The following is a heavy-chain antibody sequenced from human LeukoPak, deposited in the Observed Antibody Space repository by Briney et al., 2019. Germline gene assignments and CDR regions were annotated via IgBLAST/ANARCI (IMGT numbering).Heavy chain of an antibody. D-gene: IGHD6-13*01. Sequence: GGSLRLSCAASEFTFSNYAMNWVRQAPGKGLEWVSAISGSGGSTYYADSVKGRFTISRDNSKNTLYLQMNSLRAEDTAVYYCAKGPLGSREFDYWGQGTLVTVSS. CDR3: AKGPLGSREFDY. V-gene: IGHV3-23*01. CDR1: EFTFSNYA. J-gene: IGHJ4*02. CDR2: ISGSGGST.